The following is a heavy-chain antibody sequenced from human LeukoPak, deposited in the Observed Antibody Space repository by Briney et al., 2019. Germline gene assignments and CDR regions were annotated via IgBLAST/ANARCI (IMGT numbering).Heavy chain of an antibody. J-gene: IGHJ4*02. CDR1: GFPFSAYG. Sequence: GGSLRLSCAASGFPFSAYGMGWVRQAPGKGLEWVSTINDSGENTHYADSVKGRFTISRDNSKNTLYLQMNSLRAEDTAVYYCAKDQGNVAFDYWGQGTLVTVSS. D-gene: IGHD4-23*01. CDR2: INDSGENT. CDR3: AKDQGNVAFDY. V-gene: IGHV3-23*01.